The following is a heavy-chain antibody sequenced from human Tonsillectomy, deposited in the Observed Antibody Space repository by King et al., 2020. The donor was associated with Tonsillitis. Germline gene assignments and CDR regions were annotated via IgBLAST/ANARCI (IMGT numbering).Heavy chain of an antibody. J-gene: IGHJ4*02. CDR1: GASMSSGGYP. CDR2: IYYSGGT. Sequence: VQLQESGPGLVKPSQTLSLTCAVSGASMSSGGYPWSWIRQPPGKGLEWIGYIYYSGGTYYNPSLKSRVTMSVDTANNQFSLKLSSVTATDTAMYYCARLGDCAGDCLRQWGQGTLVTVSS. V-gene: IGHV4-30-4*07. CDR3: ARLGDCAGDCLRQ. D-gene: IGHD2-21*02.